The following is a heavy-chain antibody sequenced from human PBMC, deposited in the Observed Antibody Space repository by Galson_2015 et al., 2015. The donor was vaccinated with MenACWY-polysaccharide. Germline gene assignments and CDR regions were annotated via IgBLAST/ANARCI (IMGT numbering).Heavy chain of an antibody. V-gene: IGHV3-9*01. J-gene: IGHJ6*02. CDR2: ISWNSGSI. CDR3: AIVAGTNYYYVMDV. D-gene: IGHD6-19*01. CDR1: GLTLSSYA. Sequence: SLRLSCAASGLTLSSYAMHWVRQAPGKGLEWVSGISWNSGSIGYADSVKGRFTISRDNAKNSLYLQMNSLRTEGTALYYCAIVAGTNYYYVMDVWGHGTTVTVSS.